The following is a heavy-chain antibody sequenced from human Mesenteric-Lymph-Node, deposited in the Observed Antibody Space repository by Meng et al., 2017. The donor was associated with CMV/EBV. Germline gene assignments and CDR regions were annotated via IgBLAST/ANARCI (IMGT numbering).Heavy chain of an antibody. CDR3: ARAGYSSSWYPLSYYYYYGMDV. CDR1: GYSISSGYY. Sequence: SETLSLTCTVSGYSISSGYYWGWIRQPPGKGLEWIGSIYHSGSTYYNPSLKSRVTISVDTSKNQFSLKLSSVTAADTAVYYCARAGYSSSWYPLSYYYYYGMDVWGQGTTVTV. D-gene: IGHD6-13*01. V-gene: IGHV4-38-2*02. J-gene: IGHJ6*02. CDR2: IYHSGST.